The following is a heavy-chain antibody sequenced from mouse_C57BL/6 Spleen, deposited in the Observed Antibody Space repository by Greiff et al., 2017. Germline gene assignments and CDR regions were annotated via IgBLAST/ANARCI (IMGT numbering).Heavy chain of an antibody. Sequence: EVKLMESGGGLVKPGGSLKLSCAASGFTFSSYAMSWVRQTPEKRLEWVATISDGGSYTYYPDNVKGRFTISRDNAKNNLYLQMSHLKSEDTAMYYCARGGGGWLLGAMDYWGQGTSVTVSS. CDR3: ARGGGGWLLGAMDY. J-gene: IGHJ4*01. V-gene: IGHV5-4*03. CDR1: GFTFSSYA. CDR2: ISDGGSYT. D-gene: IGHD2-3*01.